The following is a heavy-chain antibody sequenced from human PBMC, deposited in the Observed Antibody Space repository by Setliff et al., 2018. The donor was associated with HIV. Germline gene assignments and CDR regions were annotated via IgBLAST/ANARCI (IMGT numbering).Heavy chain of an antibody. V-gene: IGHV4-34*01. J-gene: IGHJ4*02. CDR1: GGSLSGYY. D-gene: IGHD2-2*01. CDR2: MHNSGNT. CDR3: ATHCTSTSCYSAGLDY. Sequence: SETLSLTCAVYGGSLSGYYWGWIRQPPGKGLEWIGSMHNSGNTNYNPSLKSRVTISVDTSKNQFTLNLNSVTAADTAVYYCATHCTSTSCYSAGLDYWGQGTLVTVSS.